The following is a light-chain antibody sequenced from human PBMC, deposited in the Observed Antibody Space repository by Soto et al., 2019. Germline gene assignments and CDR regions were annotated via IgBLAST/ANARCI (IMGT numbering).Light chain of an antibody. CDR2: EVS. CDR1: SSDVGYYNY. J-gene: IGLJ1*01. CDR3: SSYAGSKNFV. Sequence: QSALTQPPSASGSPGQSVTIYCTGTSSDVGYYNYVSWYQHHPGKAPKLMIFEVSKRPSGVPDRFSGSKSGNTASLTVSGLQAEDEADYFCSSYAGSKNFVFGPGTKLTVL. V-gene: IGLV2-8*01.